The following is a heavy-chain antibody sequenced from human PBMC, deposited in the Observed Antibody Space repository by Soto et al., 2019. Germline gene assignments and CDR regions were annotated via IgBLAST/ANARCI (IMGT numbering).Heavy chain of an antibody. D-gene: IGHD1-1*01. Sequence: HLVESGGDLVKPGGSLRLSCAASGFMFSSAWMSWVRQAPGKGLEWVGCIKSKRDGGTTDYAPPVKGRFVISRDDSKNTLYLQMNSLKTDDTAVYYCVEGWNDFWGQGTLVAVSS. CDR2: IKSKRDGGTT. CDR1: GFMFSSAW. J-gene: IGHJ4*02. CDR3: VEGWNDF. V-gene: IGHV3-15*01.